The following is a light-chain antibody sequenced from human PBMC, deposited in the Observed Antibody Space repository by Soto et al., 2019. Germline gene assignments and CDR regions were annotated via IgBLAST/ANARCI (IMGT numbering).Light chain of an antibody. Sequence: EILLTQSPGTLSLSPGERATLSCRASQSVSSYLAWYQQIPCQAPRLLIYDASTRATGIPARFSGSVSGTDFTLTISSLEPEDFAVYYWQHRSNRTPGITFGQGTRLEIK. V-gene: IGKV3-11*01. CDR3: QHRSNRTPGIT. CDR2: DAS. CDR1: QSVSSY. J-gene: IGKJ5*01.